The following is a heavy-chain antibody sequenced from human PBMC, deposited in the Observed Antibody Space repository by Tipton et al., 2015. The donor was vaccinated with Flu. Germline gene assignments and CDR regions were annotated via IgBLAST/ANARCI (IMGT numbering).Heavy chain of an antibody. J-gene: IGHJ5*01. CDR3: AKGLLYGDYAGRFDS. CDR2: INSDGSST. CDR1: GFTFSSYW. Sequence: SLRLSCAASGFTFSSYWMHWVRQAPGKGLVWVARINSDGSSTNYADSVKGRFTISRDNSKNTLYLHMNSLRAEDTAVYYCAKGLLYGDYAGRFDSWGQGTLVTVSS. V-gene: IGHV3-74*01. D-gene: IGHD4-17*01.